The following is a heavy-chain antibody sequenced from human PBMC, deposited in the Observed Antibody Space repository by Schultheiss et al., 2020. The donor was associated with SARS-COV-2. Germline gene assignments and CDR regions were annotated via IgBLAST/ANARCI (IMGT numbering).Heavy chain of an antibody. CDR3: ARWVGTGSYYGFDY. J-gene: IGHJ4*02. V-gene: IGHV4-59*01. D-gene: IGHD1-26*01. CDR1: GGSISSYY. Sequence: SETLSLTCTVSGGSISSYYWSWIRQPPGKGLEWIGYIYYSGSTNYNPSLKSRVTISIDTSKNYFSLKLSSLTAADTALYYCARWVGTGSYYGFDYWGQGTLVTVAS. CDR2: IYYSGST.